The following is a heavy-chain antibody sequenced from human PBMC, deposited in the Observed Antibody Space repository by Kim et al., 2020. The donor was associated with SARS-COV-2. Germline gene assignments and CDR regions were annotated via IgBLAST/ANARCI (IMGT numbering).Heavy chain of an antibody. CDR2: K. CDR3: AKDGTGGWFDP. J-gene: IGHJ5*02. Sequence: KYYADSVKGRFTISRTNSKNTLYLQMNSLRAEDTAVYYWAKDGTGGWFDPWGQGTLVTVSS. V-gene: IGHV3-33*06. D-gene: IGHD1-1*01.